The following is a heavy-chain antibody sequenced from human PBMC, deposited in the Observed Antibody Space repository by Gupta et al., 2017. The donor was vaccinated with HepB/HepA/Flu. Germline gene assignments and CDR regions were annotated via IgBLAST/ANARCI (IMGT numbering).Heavy chain of an antibody. J-gene: IGHJ4*02. D-gene: IGHD1-26*01. CDR1: GFTFSSYW. Sequence: EVQLVESGGGLVQPGGSLRLSCAASGFTFSSYWMSWVRQAPGKGLEGVANIKKDGSEKYYVDDGKGRFTISREKDKNATYLKMNSLRAEETAVYYCARDPPRPSGSYAPGDYGGQGTMVTVSP. V-gene: IGHV3-7*01. CDR2: IKKDGSEK. CDR3: ARDPPRPSGSYAPGDY.